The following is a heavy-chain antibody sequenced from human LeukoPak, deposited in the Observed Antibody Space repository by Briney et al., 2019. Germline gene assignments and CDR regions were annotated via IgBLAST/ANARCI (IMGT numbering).Heavy chain of an antibody. Sequence: ASVKVSCKASGYTFRSHGISWVRQAPGQGLEWMGWISCYDGTSKYAQKFQGRVTMTEDTSTDTAYMELSSLRSEDTAVYYCATRRHLYDSSGYLHYWGQGTLVTVSS. CDR2: ISCYDGTS. J-gene: IGHJ4*02. D-gene: IGHD3-22*01. V-gene: IGHV1-18*01. CDR1: GYTFRSHG. CDR3: ATRRHLYDSSGYLHY.